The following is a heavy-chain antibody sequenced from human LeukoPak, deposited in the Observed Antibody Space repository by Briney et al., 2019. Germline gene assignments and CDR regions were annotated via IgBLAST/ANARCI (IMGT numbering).Heavy chain of an antibody. CDR3: ARINYYDGSGFYRDY. CDR1: GFTVSDYY. Sequence: GGSLRLSCAVSGFTVSDYYMSWVRQAPGKGLEWVSVIYSGGKTYYADSVKGRFTISRDDSKNTLRLQMNSLRAEDTAVYYCARINYYDGSGFYRDYWGQGTLVTVSS. D-gene: IGHD3-22*01. V-gene: IGHV3-53*01. CDR2: IYSGGKT. J-gene: IGHJ4*02.